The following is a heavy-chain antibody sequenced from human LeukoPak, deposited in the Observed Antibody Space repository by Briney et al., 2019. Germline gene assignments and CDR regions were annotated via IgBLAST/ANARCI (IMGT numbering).Heavy chain of an antibody. D-gene: IGHD6-13*01. CDR2: FDPEDGET. Sequence: GSSVKVSCKVSGYTLTELSMHWVRQAPGKGLEWMGGFDPEDGETIYAQKFQGRVTMTEDTSTDTAYMELSSLRSEDTAVYYCATDPSRAYSSSWYYFQHWGQGTLVTVSS. V-gene: IGHV1-24*01. CDR1: GYTLTELS. CDR3: ATDPSRAYSSSWYYFQH. J-gene: IGHJ1*01.